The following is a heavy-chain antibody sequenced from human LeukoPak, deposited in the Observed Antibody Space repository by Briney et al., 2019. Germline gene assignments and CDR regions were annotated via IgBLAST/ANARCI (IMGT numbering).Heavy chain of an antibody. CDR3: AKRADGSGSYYTPFDI. V-gene: IGHV3-23*01. CDR2: ISAGGGGT. D-gene: IGHD3-10*01. J-gene: IGHJ3*02. CDR1: GFTFSSYA. Sequence: PGGSLRLSCAASGFTFSSYAMSWVRQAPGKGLEWVSAISAGGGGTYYADSVKGRFTISRDNSKNTLYLQMNSLRAEDTAVYYCAKRADGSGSYYTPFDIWGQGTVVTVSS.